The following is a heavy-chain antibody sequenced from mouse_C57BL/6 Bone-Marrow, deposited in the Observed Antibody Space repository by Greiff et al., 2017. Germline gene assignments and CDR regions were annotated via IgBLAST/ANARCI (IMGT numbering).Heavy chain of an antibody. CDR1: GFTFSSYA. V-gene: IGHV5-9-1*02. CDR2: ISSGGDYI. J-gene: IGHJ3*01. Sequence: EVMLVESGEGLVKPGGSLKLSCAASGFTFSSYAMSWVRQTPEKRLEWVAYISSGGDYIYYADTVKGRFTISRDNARKTLYLQMSSLKSEDTAMYYCTREGLGYDGYSGFAYWGQGTLVTVSA. CDR3: TREGLGYDGYSGFAY. D-gene: IGHD2-3*01.